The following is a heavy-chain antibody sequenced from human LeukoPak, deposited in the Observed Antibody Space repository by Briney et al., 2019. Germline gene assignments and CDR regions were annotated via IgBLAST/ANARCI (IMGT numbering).Heavy chain of an antibody. CDR1: GYTFTSYA. CDR3: ARDFIVVVVAEDYYGMDV. Sequence: ASVNVSCKASGYTFTSYAMNWVRQAPGQGLEWMGWINTNTGNPTYAQGFTGRFVFSLDTSVSTAYLQISSLKAEDTAVYYCARDFIVVVVAEDYYGMDVWGQGTTVTVSS. J-gene: IGHJ6*02. V-gene: IGHV7-4-1*02. CDR2: INTNTGNP. D-gene: IGHD2-15*01.